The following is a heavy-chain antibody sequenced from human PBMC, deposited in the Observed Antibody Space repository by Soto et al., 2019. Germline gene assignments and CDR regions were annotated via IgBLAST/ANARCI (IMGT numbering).Heavy chain of an antibody. V-gene: IGHV3-33*01. CDR1: GFTFSSYG. Sequence: QVQLVESGGGVVQPGRSLRLSCAASGFTFSSYGMHWVRQAPGKGLEWVAVIWYDGSNKYYADSVKGRFTISRDNSKNTLYLQMNSLRAEDTAVYYCARDRNVVVVPAAMDYYYMDVWGKGTTVTVSS. CDR3: ARDRNVVVVPAAMDYYYMDV. CDR2: IWYDGSNK. J-gene: IGHJ6*03. D-gene: IGHD2-2*01.